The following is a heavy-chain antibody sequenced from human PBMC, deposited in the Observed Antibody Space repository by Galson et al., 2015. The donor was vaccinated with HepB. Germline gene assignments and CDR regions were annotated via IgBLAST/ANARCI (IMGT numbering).Heavy chain of an antibody. J-gene: IGHJ4*02. V-gene: IGHV3-15*01. CDR1: GFTFSNAW. Sequence: SLRLSCAASGFTFSNAWMSWVRQAPGEGLEWVGHVKSKADGGTTDYAAPVKGRFTISRDDSKSTLYLQMNSLQTEDTAVYYCSTIGSNYADYWGQGTLVTVSS. D-gene: IGHD2-2*01. CDR2: VKSKADGGTT. CDR3: STIGSNYADY.